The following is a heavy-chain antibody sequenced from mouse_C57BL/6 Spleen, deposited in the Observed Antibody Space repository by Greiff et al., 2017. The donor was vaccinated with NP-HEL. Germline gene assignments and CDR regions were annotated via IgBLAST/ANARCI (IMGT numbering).Heavy chain of an antibody. CDR1: GYSITCGYY. Sequence: ESGPGLVKPSQSLYLTCSVTGYSITCGYYWNWIRQFPGNKLEWMGYLSYDGSNNFNPSLKNRIPITRDTSKNQFFLQLKSVTTEDTATYYCARGSYWAMDYWGQGTSVTVSS. V-gene: IGHV3-6*01. J-gene: IGHJ4*01. CDR3: ARGSYWAMDY. D-gene: IGHD1-1*01. CDR2: LSYDGSN.